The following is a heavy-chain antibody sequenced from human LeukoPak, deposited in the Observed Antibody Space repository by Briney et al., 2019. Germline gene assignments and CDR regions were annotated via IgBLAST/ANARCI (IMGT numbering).Heavy chain of an antibody. D-gene: IGHD5-12*01. Sequence: SETLSLTCAIYGGSFSGYYWSWIRQPPGKGLEWIGEINHSGSTNYNPPLKSRVTISVDTSKNQFSLKLSSVTAADTAVYYCARWGFEGYDYNWFDPWGQGTLVTVSS. J-gene: IGHJ5*02. CDR3: ARWGFEGYDYNWFDP. V-gene: IGHV4-34*01. CDR2: INHSGST. CDR1: GGSFSGYY.